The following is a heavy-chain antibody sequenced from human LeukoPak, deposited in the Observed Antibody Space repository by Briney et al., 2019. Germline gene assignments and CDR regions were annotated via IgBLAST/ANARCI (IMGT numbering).Heavy chain of an antibody. CDR1: GHTFTSYD. J-gene: IGHJ5*02. D-gene: IGHD2-2*02. Sequence: ASVKVSCKASGHTFTSYDINWVRQATGQGLEWMGWMNPNSGNTGYAQKFQGRVTITRNTSISTAYMELSSLRSEDTAVYYCARSYQLLYHWFDPWGQGTLVTVSS. CDR3: ARSYQLLYHWFDP. CDR2: MNPNSGNT. V-gene: IGHV1-8*03.